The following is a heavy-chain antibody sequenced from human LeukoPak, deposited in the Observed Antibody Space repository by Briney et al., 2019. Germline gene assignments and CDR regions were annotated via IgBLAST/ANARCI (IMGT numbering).Heavy chain of an antibody. CDR3: ARGATASFDP. Sequence: GGSLRLSCAASGFTFSSYWMTWVRQAPGKGLEWVANIGEDGSEKYYVDSVKGRFTISRDNAKNTVYLQMSSLRAEDTAVYYCARGATASFDPWGQGTLVSVSS. CDR2: IGEDGSEK. V-gene: IGHV3-7*01. CDR1: GFTFSSYW. D-gene: IGHD5-12*01. J-gene: IGHJ5*02.